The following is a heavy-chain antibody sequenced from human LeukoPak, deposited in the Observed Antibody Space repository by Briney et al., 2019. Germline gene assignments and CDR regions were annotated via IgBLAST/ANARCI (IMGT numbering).Heavy chain of an antibody. J-gene: IGHJ3*02. CDR1: GYTFTSYG. CDR2: ISAYNGNT. D-gene: IGHD4-17*01. Sequence: GASVKVSCKASGYTFTSYGISWVRQAPGQGLEWMGWISAYNGNTNYAQKLQGRVTMTTDTSTSTAYMELRSLRSDDTAVYYCASASPLRVYGDRTDAFDIWGQGTMVTVSS. CDR3: ASASPLRVYGDRTDAFDI. V-gene: IGHV1-18*01.